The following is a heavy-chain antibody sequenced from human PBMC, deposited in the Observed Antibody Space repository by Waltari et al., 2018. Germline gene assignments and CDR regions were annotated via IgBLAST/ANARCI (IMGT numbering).Heavy chain of an antibody. J-gene: IGHJ4*02. D-gene: IGHD1-26*01. CDR1: GYSISSGYY. CDR2: IYHSGRT. Sequence: QVQLQESGPGLVKPSETLSLTCAVPGYSISSGYYWCWIRQHRGKGLEWIGRIYHSGRTYYNPSLKSRVTISVDTSKNQFSLKLSSVTAADTAVYYCARRGGWELLYYFDYWGQGTLVTVSS. CDR3: ARRGGWELLYYFDY. V-gene: IGHV4-38-2*01.